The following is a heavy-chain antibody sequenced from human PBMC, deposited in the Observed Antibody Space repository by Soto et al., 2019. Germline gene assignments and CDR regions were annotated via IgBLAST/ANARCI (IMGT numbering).Heavy chain of an antibody. V-gene: IGHV1-69*13. CDR2: IIPIFGTA. CDR3: ASRGRDGYKYTSDY. CDR1: GGTFSSYA. D-gene: IGHD5-12*01. Sequence: LVKVSCKASGGTFSSYAISWVRQAPGQGLEWMGGIIPIFGTANYAQKFQGRVTITADESTSTAYMELSSLRSEDTAVYYCASRGRDGYKYTSDYWGQGTLVTVSS. J-gene: IGHJ4*02.